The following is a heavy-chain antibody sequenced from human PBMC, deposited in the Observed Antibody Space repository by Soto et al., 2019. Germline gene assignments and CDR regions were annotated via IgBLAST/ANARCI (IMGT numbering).Heavy chain of an antibody. Sequence: SETLSLTCTVSGGSMTSGGYSWTWIPQSPGKGLEWIGYTYPSGSAYYNPSLKSRVTISVESSKNEFALSMTSVTAADTAVYYCARYYYGMDVWGQGTTVTVSS. CDR2: TYPSGSA. CDR1: GGSMTSGGYS. CDR3: ARYYYGMDV. J-gene: IGHJ6*02. V-gene: IGHV4-30-2*06.